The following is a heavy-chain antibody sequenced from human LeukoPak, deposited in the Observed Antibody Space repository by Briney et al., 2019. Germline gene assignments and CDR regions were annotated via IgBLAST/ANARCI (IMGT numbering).Heavy chain of an antibody. D-gene: IGHD5-18*01. CDR1: GGSISSVGYY. CDR3: ARTIVRGYSYGYGFDP. V-gene: IGHV4-31*03. Sequence: SETLSLTCTVSGGSISSVGYYWSWIRQHPGKGLEWIGYIYYSGSTNYNPPLKSRVTISVDTSKNQFSLKLSSVTAADTAVYYCARTIVRGYSYGYGFDPWGQGTLVTVSS. CDR2: IYYSGST. J-gene: IGHJ5*02.